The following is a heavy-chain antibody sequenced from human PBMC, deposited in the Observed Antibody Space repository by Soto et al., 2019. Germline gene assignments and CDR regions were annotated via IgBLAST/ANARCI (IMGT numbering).Heavy chain of an antibody. CDR1: GYTFTSYA. CDR2: INAGNGNT. CDR3: ARVRRRCSSTSCQGAFDI. Sequence: GPVKVSCKASGYTFTSYAMHWVRQAPGQRLEWMGWINAGNGNTKYSQKFQGRVTITRDTSASTAYMELSSLRSEDTAVYYCARVRRRCSSTSCQGAFDIWGQGTMVTVSS. V-gene: IGHV1-3*01. D-gene: IGHD2-2*01. J-gene: IGHJ3*02.